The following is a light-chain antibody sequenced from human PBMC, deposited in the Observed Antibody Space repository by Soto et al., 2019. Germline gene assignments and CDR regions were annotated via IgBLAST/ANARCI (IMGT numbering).Light chain of an antibody. J-gene: IGLJ1*01. Sequence: QSVLTQPASVSGSPGQSIAISCTGTSSDVGGYDYVSWYQQLPGKAPKLMIYDVNNRPAGVSNRFSGSKSGNTASLTIAGLQDEDDADYYCSSYTSSSTHVFGTGTKVTVL. CDR1: SSDVGGYDY. V-gene: IGLV2-14*03. CDR2: DVN. CDR3: SSYTSSSTHV.